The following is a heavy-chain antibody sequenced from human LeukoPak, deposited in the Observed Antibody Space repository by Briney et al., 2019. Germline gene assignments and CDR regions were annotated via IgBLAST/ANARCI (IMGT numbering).Heavy chain of an antibody. D-gene: IGHD3-22*01. CDR1: GFTFSSYS. V-gene: IGHV3-21*01. J-gene: IGHJ4*02. CDR2: ISSSSSYI. Sequence: GGSLRLSCAASGFTFSSYSVNWVRQAPGKGLEWVSSISSSSSYIYYADSVKGRFTISRDNAKNSLYLQMNSLRAEDTAVYYCAREYDSSGFPLDYSGQGTLVTVSS. CDR3: AREYDSSGFPLDY.